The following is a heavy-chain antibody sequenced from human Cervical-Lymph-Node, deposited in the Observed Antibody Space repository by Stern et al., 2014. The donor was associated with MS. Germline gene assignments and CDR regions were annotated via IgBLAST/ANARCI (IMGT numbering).Heavy chain of an antibody. Sequence: VQLVESGPGLVKPSETLSLTCTVSGVSISTYYWSWVRQPPGKGLEWIGYVYYSGSTNYNPSLKSRVTISVDTSKNQFSLKLSSVTAADTAIYYCARDVGLDYWGQGTLVTVSS. CDR2: VYYSGST. V-gene: IGHV4-59*01. J-gene: IGHJ4*02. CDR3: ARDVGLDY. D-gene: IGHD2-15*01. CDR1: GVSISTYY.